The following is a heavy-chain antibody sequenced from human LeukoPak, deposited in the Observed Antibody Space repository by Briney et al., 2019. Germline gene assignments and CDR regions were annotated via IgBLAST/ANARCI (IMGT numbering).Heavy chain of an antibody. CDR1: GFTFSSYA. CDR2: ISGSGGST. Sequence: GGSLRLSCAASGFTFSSYAMSWVRQAPGKGLEWVSAISGSGGSTYYADFVKGRFTISRDNSKNTLYLQMNSLRAEDTAVYYCAKDFGGAWGLADYYDSSPVEFDYWGQGTLVTVSS. D-gene: IGHD3-22*01. CDR3: AKDFGGAWGLADYYDSSPVEFDY. J-gene: IGHJ4*02. V-gene: IGHV3-23*01.